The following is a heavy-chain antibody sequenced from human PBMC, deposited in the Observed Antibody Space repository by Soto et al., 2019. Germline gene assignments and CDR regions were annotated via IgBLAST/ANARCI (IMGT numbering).Heavy chain of an antibody. CDR3: ATGDIRDFDS. CDR2: IYWDDDK. Sequence: QITLKESGPTLVKPTQTLTLTCSFSGFSLSAFGVAVGWLRQPPGKALEWLALIYWDDDKRYSPSLNSRLTITEDTSKHPVVLTMTHMDPVDTATYYCATGDIRDFDSWGQGTLVTVSS. D-gene: IGHD3-9*01. J-gene: IGHJ4*02. CDR1: GFSLSAFGVA. V-gene: IGHV2-5*02.